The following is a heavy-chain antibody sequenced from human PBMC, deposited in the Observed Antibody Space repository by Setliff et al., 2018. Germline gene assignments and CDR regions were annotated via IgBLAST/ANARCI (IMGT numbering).Heavy chain of an antibody. CDR3: AREGGGSGWTPDS. D-gene: IGHD6-19*01. CDR1: GGSISNYY. Sequence: SLTCTVSGGSISNYYWSWIRQSPGKGLEWIGFIYYNGRSDHNPSFQSRVTMSVDRSKNQFSLNLRAMTAADTAVYYCAREGGGSGWTPDSWGQGTLVTAPQ. V-gene: IGHV4-59*01. J-gene: IGHJ4*02. CDR2: IYYNGRS.